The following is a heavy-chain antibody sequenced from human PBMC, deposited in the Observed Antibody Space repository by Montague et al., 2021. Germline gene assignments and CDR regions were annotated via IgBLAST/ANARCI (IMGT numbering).Heavy chain of an antibody. J-gene: IGHJ4*02. Sequence: QSVAEVKTPGESLKISCKGSGCSFTRYWIGWVRQMPGKGLEWMGIIYPGDSDTRYSPSFQGQVTISADKSISTAYLQWSSLKASDTAMYYCARGRGDGNNWAWDFDYWGQGTLVTVSS. CDR3: ARGRGDGNNWAWDFDY. CDR1: GCSFTRYW. CDR2: IYPGDSDT. V-gene: IGHV5-51*01. D-gene: IGHD5-24*01.